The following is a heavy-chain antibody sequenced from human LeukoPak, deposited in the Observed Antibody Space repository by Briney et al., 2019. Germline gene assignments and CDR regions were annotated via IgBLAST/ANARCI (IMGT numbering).Heavy chain of an antibody. D-gene: IGHD3-10*01. CDR2: IIPIFGTA. J-gene: IGHJ6*03. V-gene: IGHV1-69*13. CDR1: GGTFSSYA. Sequence: ASVKFSCKASGGTFSSYAISWVRQAPGQGLEWMGGIIPIFGTANYAQKFQGRVTITADESTSTAYMELSSLRSEDTAVYYCASWWFGELLWANYYYYMDVWGKGTTVTVSS. CDR3: ASWWFGELLWANYYYYMDV.